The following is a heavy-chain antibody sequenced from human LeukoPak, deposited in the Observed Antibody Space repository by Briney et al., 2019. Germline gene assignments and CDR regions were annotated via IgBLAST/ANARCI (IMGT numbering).Heavy chain of an antibody. V-gene: IGHV4-34*01. CDR2: IYYSGST. Sequence: PSETLSLTCAVYGGSFSGYYWGWIRQPPWKGLEWIGSIYYSGSTYYNPSLKSRVTISVDTSKNQFSLKLSSVTAADTAVYYCAREGPGYYDGSGYHNQPFDYWGQGTLVTVSS. CDR1: GGSFSGYY. D-gene: IGHD3-22*01. J-gene: IGHJ4*02. CDR3: AREGPGYYDGSGYHNQPFDY.